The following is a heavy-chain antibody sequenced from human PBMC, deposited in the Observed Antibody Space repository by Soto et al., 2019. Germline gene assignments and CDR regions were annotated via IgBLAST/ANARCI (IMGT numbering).Heavy chain of an antibody. Sequence: QVQLVQSGAEVKKPGSSVKVSCKASGGTFSSYTISWVRQAPGQGLEWMGRIIPILGIANYAQKFQGRVTITADKTTSTAYMELSSLRSEDTDVYYCARGIVVVPAATMMGYYYGMDVWGQGTTVTVSS. CDR3: ARGIVVVPAATMMGYYYGMDV. D-gene: IGHD2-2*01. J-gene: IGHJ6*02. CDR2: IIPILGIA. V-gene: IGHV1-69*02. CDR1: GGTFSSYT.